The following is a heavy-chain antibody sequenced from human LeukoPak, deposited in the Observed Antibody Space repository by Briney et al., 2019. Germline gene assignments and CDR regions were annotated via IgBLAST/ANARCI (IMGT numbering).Heavy chain of an antibody. CDR2: IYYSGST. Sequence: PSETLSLTCTVSGGSVSSGSYYWSWIRQPPGKGLEWIGYIYYSGSTNYNPSLEGRVTISVDASKNHFSVKLSSVTAADTAVYYCARSQNYYGSGDYWSQGTLVTVSS. D-gene: IGHD3-10*01. J-gene: IGHJ4*02. CDR1: GGSVSSGSYY. V-gene: IGHV4-61*03. CDR3: ARSQNYYGSGDY.